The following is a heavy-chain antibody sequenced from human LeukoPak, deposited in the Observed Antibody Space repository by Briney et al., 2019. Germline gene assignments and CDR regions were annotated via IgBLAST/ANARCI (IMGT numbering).Heavy chain of an antibody. V-gene: IGHV4-34*01. D-gene: IGHD3-3*01. J-gene: IGHJ5*02. Sequence: SEALSLTCAVYGESFSGNYWSWIRQPPGKGLEWIGEINHSGSTNDNPSLKSRLTLTVDTANNQFSLELSSVTGADTALFYWARGSSSELRFLEFLRPGNWFVPCGEASQISVPS. CDR3: ARGSSSELRFLEFLRPGNWFVP. CDR2: INHSGST. CDR1: GESFSGNY.